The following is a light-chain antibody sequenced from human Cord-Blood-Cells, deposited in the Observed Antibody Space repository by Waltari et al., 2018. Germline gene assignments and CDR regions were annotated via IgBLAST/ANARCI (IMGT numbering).Light chain of an antibody. V-gene: IGKV4-1*01. CDR1: HSVLYRSNNKNY. CDR2: WAS. Sequence: IVMTQPPDSLAASLGEWATINCKSSHSVLYRSNNKNYLAWYQQKPGQPPKLLIYWASTRESGVPDRFSGSGSGTDFTLTISSLQAEDVAVYYCQQYYSTPYTFGQGTKLEIK. CDR3: QQYYSTPYT. J-gene: IGKJ2*01.